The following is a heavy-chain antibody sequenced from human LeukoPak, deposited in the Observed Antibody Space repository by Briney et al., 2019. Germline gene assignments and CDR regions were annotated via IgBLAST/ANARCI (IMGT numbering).Heavy chain of an antibody. CDR3: ARGLYSGSFYLDY. CDR1: GFTFSSYS. J-gene: IGHJ4*02. CDR2: ISSSSVTI. D-gene: IGHD1-26*01. Sequence: GGSLRLSCEASGFTFSSYSMNWVRQAPGKGLEWVSYISSSSVTIHYADSVKGRFTISRDNAKNSLYLQIHSLRAEDTAVYYCARGLYSGSFYLDYWGQGALVTVSS. V-gene: IGHV3-48*01.